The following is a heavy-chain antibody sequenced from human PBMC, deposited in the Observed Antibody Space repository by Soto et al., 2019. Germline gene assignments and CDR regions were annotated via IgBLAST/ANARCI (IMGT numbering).Heavy chain of an antibody. Sequence: QVQLVESGGGVVQPGRSLRLSCAASEFTFSNYGMHWVSQAPGKGLEWVAVILNDGSNRYHADSVKDRFTISRDNSKNTLYLQMNSLSAEDTAVYYCARDDEYSGNGMDVWGQGTTVTVS. V-gene: IGHV3-33*01. CDR2: ILNDGSNR. D-gene: IGHD3-10*01. J-gene: IGHJ6*02. CDR3: ARDDEYSGNGMDV. CDR1: EFTFSNYG.